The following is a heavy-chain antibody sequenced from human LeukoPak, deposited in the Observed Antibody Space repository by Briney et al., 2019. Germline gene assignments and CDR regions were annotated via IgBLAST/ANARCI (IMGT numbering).Heavy chain of an antibody. Sequence: GGSLRLSCAASGFTFSSYAMSWVRQAPGKGLEWVSGISGSSSTIYYADSVKGRFTISRDNAKNSLYLQMNSLRDEDTAVYYCARLPYYYDSSEDYWGQGTLVTVSS. CDR3: ARLPYYYDSSEDY. V-gene: IGHV3-48*02. D-gene: IGHD3-22*01. J-gene: IGHJ4*02. CDR1: GFTFSSYA. CDR2: ISGSSSTI.